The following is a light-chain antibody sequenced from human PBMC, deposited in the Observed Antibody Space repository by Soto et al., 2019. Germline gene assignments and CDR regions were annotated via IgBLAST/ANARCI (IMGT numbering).Light chain of an antibody. V-gene: IGKV3-20*01. CDR1: QSVTNSR. CDR3: LQHNSYPLT. Sequence: EIVLTQSPGTLSLSPGERATLSCRASQSVTNSRLAWYQQKPGQAHKVLIYGGSNRATGIPDRFSGSGSGTDFTLTISRLEPEDFATYYCLQHNSYPLTFGGGTKVEIK. J-gene: IGKJ4*01. CDR2: GGS.